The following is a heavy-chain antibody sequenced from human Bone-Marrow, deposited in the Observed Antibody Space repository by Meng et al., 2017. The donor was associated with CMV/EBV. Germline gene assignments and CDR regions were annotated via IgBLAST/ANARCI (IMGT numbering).Heavy chain of an antibody. CDR1: GGSISSSSYY. D-gene: IGHD2-2*02. CDR2: IYYSGST. V-gene: IGHV4-39*01. Sequence: GSLRLSCTVSGGSISSSSYYWGWIRQPPGKGLEWIGSIYYSGSTYYNPSLKSRVTISVDTSKNQFSLKLSSVTAADTAVYYCARGHIVVVPAAIQAGIAAADTLFDYWGQGTLVTVSS. J-gene: IGHJ4*02. CDR3: ARGHIVVVPAAIQAGIAAADTLFDY.